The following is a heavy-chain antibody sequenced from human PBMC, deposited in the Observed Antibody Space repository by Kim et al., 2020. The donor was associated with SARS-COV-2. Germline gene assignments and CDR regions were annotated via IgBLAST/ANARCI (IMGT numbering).Heavy chain of an antibody. CDR2: ISYDGSNK. V-gene: IGHV3-30*04. J-gene: IGHJ4*02. CDR1: GFTFSSYA. D-gene: IGHD3-22*01. Sequence: GGSLRLSCAASGFTFSSYAMHWVRQAPGKGLEWVAVISYDGSNKYYADSVKGRFTISRDNSKNTLYLQMNSLRAEDTAVYYCARDWNYYDRGGGYWGQGTLVTVSS. CDR3: ARDWNYYDRGGGY.